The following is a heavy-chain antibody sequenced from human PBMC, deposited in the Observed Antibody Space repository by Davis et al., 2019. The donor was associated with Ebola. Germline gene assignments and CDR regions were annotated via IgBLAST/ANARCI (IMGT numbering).Heavy chain of an antibody. CDR1: GFSLSTSGMC. J-gene: IGHJ6*02. CDR3: ARMPINSSSWYGFGKINYYYGMDV. V-gene: IGHV2-70*11. D-gene: IGHD6-13*01. CDR2: IDWDDDK. Sequence: SGPTLVKPTQTLTLTCTFSGFSLSTSGMCVSWIRQPPGKALEWLARIDWDDDKYYSTSLKTRLTISKDTSKNQVVLTMTNMDPVDTATYYCARMPINSSSWYGFGKINYYYGMDVWGQGTTVTVSS.